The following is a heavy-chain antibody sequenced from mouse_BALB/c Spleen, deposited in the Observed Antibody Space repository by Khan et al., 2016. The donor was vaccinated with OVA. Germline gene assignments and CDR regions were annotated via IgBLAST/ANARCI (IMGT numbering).Heavy chain of an antibody. CDR2: ISSGASYT. Sequence: EVELVESGGDLVKPGGSLKLSCAASGFTFSSYGMSWVRQTPDKRLEWVATISSGASYTYSPDSVKGRLTISTDNAKNTRYLQMTSLTSEATAMYYCSRQTPALHAMDYWGQGTSVTVSS. J-gene: IGHJ4*01. CDR1: GFTFSSYG. CDR3: SRQTPALHAMDY. V-gene: IGHV5-6*01.